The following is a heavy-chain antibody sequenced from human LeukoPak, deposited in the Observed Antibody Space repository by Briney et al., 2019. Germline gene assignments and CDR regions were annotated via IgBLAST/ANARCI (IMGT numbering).Heavy chain of an antibody. J-gene: IGHJ4*02. CDR2: IYYSGST. CDR3: ARDVDGGNGESYFDY. Sequence: SETLSLTCTVSGGSISSYYWSWIRQSPGKGLEWIGYIYYSGSTNYNPSLKSRVTILVDTSKNQFSLKLNSVTAADTAVYYCARDVDGGNGESYFDYWGQGTLVTVSS. CDR1: GGSISSYY. V-gene: IGHV4-59*01. D-gene: IGHD4-23*01.